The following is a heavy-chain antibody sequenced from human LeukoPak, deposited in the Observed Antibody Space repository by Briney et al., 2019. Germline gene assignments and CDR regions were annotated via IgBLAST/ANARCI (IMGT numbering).Heavy chain of an antibody. CDR2: IYYSGST. Sequence: SETLSLTCTVSGGSISRSGYYWSWLRHPPGKGLEWVGYIYYSGSTYYTPSLKSRVTISVDTSKNQFSLKLSSVTAADTAVYYCARDLRSSSSSGINYYGMDVWGQGTTVTVSS. V-gene: IGHV4-31*03. D-gene: IGHD6-6*01. J-gene: IGHJ6*02. CDR1: GGSISRSGYY. CDR3: ARDLRSSSSSGINYYGMDV.